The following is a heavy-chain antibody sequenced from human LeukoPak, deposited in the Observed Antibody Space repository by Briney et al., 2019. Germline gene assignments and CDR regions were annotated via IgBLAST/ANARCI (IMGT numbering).Heavy chain of an antibody. Sequence: ASVKVSCKASGYTFTSYDINWVRQATGQGLEWMGWMKPNSGDTGYAQKFQGRVTMTRNTSISTAYMELSRLRSDDTAVYYCARGRGTYGSFYYFDYWGQGTLVTVSS. J-gene: IGHJ4*02. CDR1: GYTFTSYD. V-gene: IGHV1-8*01. CDR2: MKPNSGDT. CDR3: ARGRGTYGSFYYFDY. D-gene: IGHD3-16*01.